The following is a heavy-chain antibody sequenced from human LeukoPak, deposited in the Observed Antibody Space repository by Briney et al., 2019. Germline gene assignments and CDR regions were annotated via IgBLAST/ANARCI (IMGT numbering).Heavy chain of an antibody. CDR1: GFTFSSYA. Sequence: GGSLRLSCAASGFTFSSYAMSWVRQAPGKGLEWVSAISGSGGSTYYADSVKGWFTISRDNSKNTLYLQMNSLRAEDTAVYYCANPGIAVAGSEDYWGQGTLVTVSS. V-gene: IGHV3-23*01. D-gene: IGHD6-19*01. J-gene: IGHJ4*02. CDR2: ISGSGGST. CDR3: ANPGIAVAGSEDY.